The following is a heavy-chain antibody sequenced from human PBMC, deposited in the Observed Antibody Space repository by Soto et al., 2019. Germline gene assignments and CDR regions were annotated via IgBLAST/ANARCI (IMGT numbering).Heavy chain of an antibody. CDR3: AKRRSAVAGIFGAFDI. D-gene: IGHD6-19*01. J-gene: IGHJ3*02. CDR1: GFTFDDYA. V-gene: IGHV3-9*01. Sequence: EVQLVESGGGLVPPGRSLRLSCAASGFTFDDYAMHWVRQAPGKGLEWVSGISWNSGSIGYADSVKGRFTISRDNAKNSLYLQMNSLRAEDTALYYCAKRRSAVAGIFGAFDIWGQGTMVTVSS. CDR2: ISWNSGSI.